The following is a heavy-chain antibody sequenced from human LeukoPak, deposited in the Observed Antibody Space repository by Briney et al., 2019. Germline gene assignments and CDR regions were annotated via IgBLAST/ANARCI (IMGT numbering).Heavy chain of an antibody. J-gene: IGHJ4*02. CDR1: GGSISSGGYY. CDR2: IYYSGST. CDR3: ARLTYYYDSSGYVELYYFDY. Sequence: PSQTLSLTCTVSGGSISSGGYYWSWIRQHPGKGLEWIGYIYYSGSTYCNPSLKSRVTISVDTSKNQFSLKLSSVTAADTAVYYCARLTYYYDSSGYVELYYFDYWGQGTLVTVSS. V-gene: IGHV4-31*03. D-gene: IGHD3-22*01.